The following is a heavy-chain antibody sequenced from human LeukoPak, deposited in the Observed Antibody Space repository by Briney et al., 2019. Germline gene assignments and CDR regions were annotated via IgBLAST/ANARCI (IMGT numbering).Heavy chain of an antibody. CDR1: GDSVSSNSAA. J-gene: IGHJ6*02. CDR3: ARNRARVITTSRYYGMDV. Sequence: SQTLSLTCAISGDSVSSNSAAWNWIRQSPSRGLEWLGRTYYRSKWYNDYAVSVKSRITINPDTSKNQFSLQLNSVTPEDTAVYYCARNRARVITTSRYYGMDVWGQGTTVTVSS. CDR2: TYYRSKWYN. V-gene: IGHV6-1*01. D-gene: IGHD3-22*01.